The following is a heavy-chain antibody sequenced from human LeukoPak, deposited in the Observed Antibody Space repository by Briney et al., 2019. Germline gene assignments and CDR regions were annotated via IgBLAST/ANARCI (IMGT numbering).Heavy chain of an antibody. V-gene: IGHV3-30*18. CDR3: AKQEAYYDFWSGPYYYYGMDV. Sequence: GRSLRLSCAASGFTFSSYGMHWVRQAPGKGLEWVAVISYDGSNKYYADSVKGRFTISRDNSKNTLYLQMNSLRAEDTAVYYCAKQEAYYDFWSGPYYYYGMDVWGQGTTVTVSS. CDR2: ISYDGSNK. D-gene: IGHD3-3*01. CDR1: GFTFSSYG. J-gene: IGHJ6*02.